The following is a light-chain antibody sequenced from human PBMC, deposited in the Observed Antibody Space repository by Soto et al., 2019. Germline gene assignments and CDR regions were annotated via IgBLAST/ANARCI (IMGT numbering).Light chain of an antibody. J-gene: IGKJ5*01. V-gene: IGKV3-11*01. Sequence: EIVVTQSPATLSVSPWERATLSCRASQYIGSNLAWYQQKPGQAPRLLLYGASSRATGTPDRFIGSGSWTDFTLTISSLEPEDFAVYYCQQRSNWPTITFGQGTRLEIK. CDR2: GAS. CDR3: QQRSNWPTIT. CDR1: QYIGSN.